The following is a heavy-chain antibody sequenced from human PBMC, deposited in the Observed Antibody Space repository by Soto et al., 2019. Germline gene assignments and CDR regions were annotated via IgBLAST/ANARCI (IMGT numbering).Heavy chain of an antibody. CDR2: IYHSGST. CDR1: GGSISSGGYS. CDR3: TSDYTLRSYRFDY. V-gene: IGHV4-30-2*01. D-gene: IGHD3-10*01. J-gene: IGHJ4*02. Sequence: SETLSLTCAVSGGSISSGGYSWSWIRQPPGKGLEWSGYIYHSGSTYYNPSLKSRLTISVDRSKNEVSLKLSSVTAADTAVYYCTSDYTLRSYRFDYWGRGTLVTVSS.